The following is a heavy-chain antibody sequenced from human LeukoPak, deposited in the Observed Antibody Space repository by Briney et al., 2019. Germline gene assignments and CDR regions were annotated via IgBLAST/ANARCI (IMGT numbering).Heavy chain of an antibody. J-gene: IGHJ4*02. CDR1: GASISTYY. V-gene: IGHV4-4*07. CDR2: IFASGST. Sequence: PSETLSLTCTVSGASISTYYWSWIRQPAGKGLEWIGRIFASGSTNYNPSLKSRIAMSVDTSKNKFSLNLTSVTAADTAMYYCVQDGPLRSDYWGQGTLVTVSS. CDR3: VQDGPLRSDY. D-gene: IGHD5/OR15-5a*01.